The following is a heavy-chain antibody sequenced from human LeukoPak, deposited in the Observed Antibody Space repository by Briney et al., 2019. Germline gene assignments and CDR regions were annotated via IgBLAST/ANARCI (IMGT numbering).Heavy chain of an antibody. CDR2: IRYDGSNK. J-gene: IGHJ4*02. CDR1: GFTFSSYG. D-gene: IGHD3-10*01. CDR3: AKVEVRRGSDDY. V-gene: IGHV3-30*02. Sequence: QTGGSLRLSCAASGFTFSSYGMHWVRQAPGKGLEWVAFIRYDGSNKYYADSVKGRFTISRDNSKNMLYLQMNSLRAEDTAVYYCAKVEVRRGSDDYWGQGTLVTVSS.